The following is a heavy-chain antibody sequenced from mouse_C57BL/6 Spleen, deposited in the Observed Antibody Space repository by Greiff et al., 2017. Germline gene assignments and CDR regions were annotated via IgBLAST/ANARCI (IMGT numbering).Heavy chain of an antibody. CDR1: GFSLTSYG. J-gene: IGHJ3*01. CDR2: IWSGGST. V-gene: IGHV2-5*01. D-gene: IGHD4-1*01. CDR3: AKSAGTGWFAG. Sequence: VQLQESGPGLVQPSPSLSITCTVSGFSLTSYGVHWVRQSPGKGLEWLGVIWSGGSTDYNAACMSRLSITKDNAKSQVFFKMNSVQAYDTAIYCCAKSAGTGWFAGWGQGTMVTVSA.